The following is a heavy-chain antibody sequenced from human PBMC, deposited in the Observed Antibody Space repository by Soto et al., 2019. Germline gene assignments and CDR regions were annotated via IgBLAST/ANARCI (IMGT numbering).Heavy chain of an antibody. J-gene: IGHJ3*02. CDR3: ARDPHLWYGDFGAFDI. CDR2: IKQDGSGK. Sequence: EVQLVESGGGLVQPGGSLRLSCAASGFTFSSYWMSWVRQAPGKGLEWVANIKQDGSGKYYVDSVKGRFTISRDNAKNSLYQEMHSMRAQDPAVYCCARDPHLWYGDFGAFDIWGQGAMVTVSS. CDR1: GFTFSSYW. D-gene: IGHD3-10*01. V-gene: IGHV3-7*04.